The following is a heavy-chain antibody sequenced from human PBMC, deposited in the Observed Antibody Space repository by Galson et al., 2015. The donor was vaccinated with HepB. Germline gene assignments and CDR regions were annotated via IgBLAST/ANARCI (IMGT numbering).Heavy chain of an antibody. V-gene: IGHV3-23*01. CDR1: GFTFSSYA. D-gene: IGHD3-16*02. Sequence: SLRLSCAASGFTFSSYAMCWVRQAPGKGLEWVSAISGSGGSTYYADSVKGRFTISRDNSKNTLYLQMNGLRAEDTAVYYCATTTFWGSYRDYWGQGALVTVSS. CDR3: ATTTFWGSYRDY. CDR2: ISGSGGST. J-gene: IGHJ4*02.